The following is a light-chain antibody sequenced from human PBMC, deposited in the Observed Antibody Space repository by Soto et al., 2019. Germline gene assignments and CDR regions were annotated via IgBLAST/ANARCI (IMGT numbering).Light chain of an antibody. V-gene: IGKV1-27*01. CDR2: AAS. CDR3: QKYNSAPHPHT. CDR1: QGISNY. J-gene: IGKJ3*01. Sequence: DIQMTQSPSSLSASVGDRVTITCRASQGISNYLAWYQQKPGKVPKLLIYAASTLQSGVPSRFSGSGSGTDFTLTISSLQPEDVATYYCQKYNSAPHPHTFGPGTKVDIK.